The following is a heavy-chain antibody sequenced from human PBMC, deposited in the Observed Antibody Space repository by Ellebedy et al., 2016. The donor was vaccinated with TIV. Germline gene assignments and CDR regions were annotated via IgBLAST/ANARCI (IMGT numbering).Heavy chain of an antibody. CDR3: ARVLVTAQSDY. J-gene: IGHJ4*02. V-gene: IGHV1-18*04. D-gene: IGHD2-21*02. CDR2: ISGFNGDT. Sequence: ASVKVSXKTSGYTFTSYSINWVRQAPGQGLERMGWISGFNGDTNFAQQFQGRVTLTTDTSTSTAYMELRSLRPDDTAVYFCARVLVTAQSDYWGQGTLVTVSS. CDR1: GYTFTSYS.